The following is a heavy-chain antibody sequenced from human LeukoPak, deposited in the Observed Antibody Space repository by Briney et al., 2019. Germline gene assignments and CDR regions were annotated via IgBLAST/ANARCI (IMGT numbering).Heavy chain of an antibody. V-gene: IGHV3-23*01. CDR2: ISGGGGST. CDR3: ARVGIRDAFDI. D-gene: IGHD3-10*01. Sequence: GGSLRLSCAASGFTFSSYAMSWVRQAPGKGLEWVSAISGGGGSTYYADSVKGRFTFSRDNSKNTLYLQMNSLRAEDTAVYYCARVGIRDAFDIWGQGTMVTVSS. CDR1: GFTFSSYA. J-gene: IGHJ3*02.